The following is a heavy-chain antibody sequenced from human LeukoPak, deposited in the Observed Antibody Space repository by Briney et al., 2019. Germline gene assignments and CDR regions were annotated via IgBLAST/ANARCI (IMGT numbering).Heavy chain of an antibody. CDR2: IKTKTDGGTT. V-gene: IGHV3-15*01. CDR3: TSTLGY. CDR1: GFTFSNAW. Sequence: GGSLRLSCAGSGFTFSNAWMTWVRQAPGKGLEWVGRIKTKTDGGTTDYAAPVKSRFTISRDDSRNTLYLQMNSLRTEDTAVYYCTSTLGYWGQGALVTVSS. J-gene: IGHJ4*02.